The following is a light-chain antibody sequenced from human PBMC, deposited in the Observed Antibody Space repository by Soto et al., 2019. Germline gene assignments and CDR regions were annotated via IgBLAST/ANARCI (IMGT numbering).Light chain of an antibody. CDR3: QQYNNCLWT. J-gene: IGKJ1*01. CDR1: QSVNSN. CDR2: GAS. Sequence: EIVMTQSPATLSVSPGERATLSCRASQSVNSNLVWYQQKPGQAPRLLIYGASTRASGIPGRFSGSGYGTEFTLTISSLQSEDFAVYYCQQYNNCLWTFGQGTKVEIK. V-gene: IGKV3-15*01.